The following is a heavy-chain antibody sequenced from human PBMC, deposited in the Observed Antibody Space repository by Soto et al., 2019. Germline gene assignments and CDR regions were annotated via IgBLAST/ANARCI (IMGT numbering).Heavy chain of an antibody. D-gene: IGHD6-6*01. CDR3: SRGTSIPASGDY. V-gene: IGHV1-18*01. Sequence: QVQLVQSGAEVKKPGASVKVSCKASGYTFTNYGINWVRQAPGQGLEWLGWVSAYNGERRYAQRVQARVIMTTDTSTTTAYMEWRSLRSDDTAGYYCSRGTSIPASGDYWGQGTLVTVSS. CDR1: GYTFTNYG. CDR2: VSAYNGER. J-gene: IGHJ4*01.